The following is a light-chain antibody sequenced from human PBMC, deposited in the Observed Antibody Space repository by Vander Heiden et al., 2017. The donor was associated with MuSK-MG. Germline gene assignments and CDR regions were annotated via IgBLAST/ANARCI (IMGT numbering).Light chain of an antibody. CDR1: QSVSSSY. V-gene: IGKV3-20*01. J-gene: IGKJ4*01. CDR3: QQDGSSPLT. CDR2: GAS. Sequence: EIVLTQSPGTLSLSPWERATLSCRASQSVSSSYLAWYQQKPGQAPRLLIYGASSRATGIPDRFSGSGSGTDFTLTISRLEPEDFAVYYCQQDGSSPLTFGGGTKVEIK.